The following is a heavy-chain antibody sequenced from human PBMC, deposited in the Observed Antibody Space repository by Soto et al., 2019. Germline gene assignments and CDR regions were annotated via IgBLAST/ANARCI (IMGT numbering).Heavy chain of an antibody. J-gene: IGHJ6*02. V-gene: IGHV4-34*01. CDR2: INHSGST. D-gene: IGHD3-3*01. CDR1: GGSFSGYY. CDR3: ARGNYDFWSGYYSYYYYGMDV. Sequence: ETLSLTCAVYGGSFSGYYWSWIRQPPGKGLEWIGEINHSGSTNYNPSLKSRVTISVDTSKNQFSLKLSSVTAADTAVYYCARGNYDFWSGYYSYYYYGMDVWGQGTTVTVSS.